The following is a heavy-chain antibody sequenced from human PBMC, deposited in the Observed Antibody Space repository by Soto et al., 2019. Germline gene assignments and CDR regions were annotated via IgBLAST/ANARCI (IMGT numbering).Heavy chain of an antibody. Sequence: EVQLVETGGGLIQPGGSRSLSCAASGLTVSRTNMSWVRRPQGKGLEWVSVIYSGGSTYYADSVKGRFTISRDNSKNTLYLQMNSLRAEDTAVYYCARGSGSDPFDYWGQGTLVTVSS. CDR1: GLTVSRTN. CDR3: ARGSGSDPFDY. J-gene: IGHJ4*02. V-gene: IGHV3-53*02. D-gene: IGHD3-10*01. CDR2: IYSGGST.